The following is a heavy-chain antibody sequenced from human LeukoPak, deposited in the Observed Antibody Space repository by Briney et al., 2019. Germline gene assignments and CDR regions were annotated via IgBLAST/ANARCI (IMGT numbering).Heavy chain of an antibody. D-gene: IGHD4-17*01. CDR2: ISGSGGST. CDR3: AKGRRLTVTKDY. CDR1: GFSFSSHA. Sequence: GGSLRLSCAASGFSFSSHAMHWVRQAPGKGLEWVSAISGSGGSTYYADSVKGRFTISRDNSKNTLYLQMNSLRAEDTAVYYCAKGRRLTVTKDYWGQGTLVTVSS. J-gene: IGHJ4*02. V-gene: IGHV3-23*01.